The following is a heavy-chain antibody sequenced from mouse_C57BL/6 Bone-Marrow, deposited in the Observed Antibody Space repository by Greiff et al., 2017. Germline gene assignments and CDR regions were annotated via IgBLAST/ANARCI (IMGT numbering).Heavy chain of an antibody. D-gene: IGHD2-4*01. CDR3: ARGYDYDCAIDY. V-gene: IGHV1-39*01. J-gene: IGHJ4*01. CDR1: GYSFTDYN. Sequence: EVHLVESGPELVKPGASVKISCKASGYSFTDYNMNWVKQSNGKSLEWIGVINPNYGTTSYNQKFKGKATVTVDQSSSTACMQLNSLTSEDSAVYYCARGYDYDCAIDYCDQGTSVTVSS. CDR2: INPNYGTT.